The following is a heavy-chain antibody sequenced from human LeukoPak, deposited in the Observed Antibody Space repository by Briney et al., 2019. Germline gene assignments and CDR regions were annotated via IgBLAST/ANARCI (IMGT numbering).Heavy chain of an antibody. Sequence: GRSLRLSCAASGFTFSSYVMHWVRQAPGKGLEWVAIISYDGSNEYYADSVKGRLTISRDNSKNTLYLQMNSLRAEDTAVYYCAKGGEQVTWNFQNWGQGTLVTVSS. J-gene: IGHJ1*01. V-gene: IGHV3-30*04. CDR3: AKGGEQVTWNFQN. CDR1: GFTFSSYV. D-gene: IGHD1/OR15-1a*01. CDR2: ISYDGSNE.